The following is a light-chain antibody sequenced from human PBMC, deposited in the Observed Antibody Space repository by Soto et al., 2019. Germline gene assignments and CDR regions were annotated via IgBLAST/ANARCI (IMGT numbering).Light chain of an antibody. CDR3: ATWDDSLRGVL. Sequence: QSVLTQPPSASGSPGQSVTISCTGTSSDVGGYNYVSWYQQHPGKAPRLMIYEVSKRPSGVPDRFSGSKSGNTASLTVSGLQAEDEADYYCATWDDSLRGVLFGGGTKGTVL. V-gene: IGLV2-8*01. CDR1: SSDVGGYNY. J-gene: IGLJ2*01. CDR2: EVS.